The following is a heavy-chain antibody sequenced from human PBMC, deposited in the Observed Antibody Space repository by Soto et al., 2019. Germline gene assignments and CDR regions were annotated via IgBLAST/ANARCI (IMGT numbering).Heavy chain of an antibody. CDR3: ARDNDYFDGSGYYRDFDY. CDR1: GFTFSSYW. V-gene: IGHV3-7*01. D-gene: IGHD3-22*01. CDR2: IKQDGSER. Sequence: GSLRLSCAASGFTFSSYWMSWVRQAPGKGLEWVANIKQDGSERDYVDSVKGRFTISRDNAKNSLYLQMNSLRAEDTAVYYCARDNDYFDGSGYYRDFDYWGQGTLVTVSS. J-gene: IGHJ4*02.